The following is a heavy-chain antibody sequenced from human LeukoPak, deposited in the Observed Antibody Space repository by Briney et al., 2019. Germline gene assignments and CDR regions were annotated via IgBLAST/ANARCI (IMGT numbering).Heavy chain of an antibody. D-gene: IGHD2-21*02. V-gene: IGHV1-46*01. CDR1: GYTFTSYY. CDR2: INPSGGST. J-gene: IGHJ4*02. Sequence: GASVKVSCKASGYTFTSYYMHWVRQAPGQGLEWMGIINPSGGSTSYAQKFQGRVTMTRDTSTSTVYMELSSLRSYDTAVYYCARWPGDCSHLDYWGQGTLVTASS. CDR3: ARWPGDCSHLDY.